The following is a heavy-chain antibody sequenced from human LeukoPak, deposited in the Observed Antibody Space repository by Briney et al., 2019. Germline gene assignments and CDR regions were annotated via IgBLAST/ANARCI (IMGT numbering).Heavy chain of an antibody. V-gene: IGHV4-34*01. CDR2: INHSGST. Sequence: SETLSLTCAVYGGSFSGYYWSWIRQAPGKGLEWIGEINHSGSTNYNPSLKSRVTISVDTSKNQFSLKLSSVTAADTAVYYCARGGYNWNYVVDYWGQGTLVTVSS. CDR1: GGSFSGYY. CDR3: ARGGYNWNYVVDY. D-gene: IGHD1-7*01. J-gene: IGHJ4*02.